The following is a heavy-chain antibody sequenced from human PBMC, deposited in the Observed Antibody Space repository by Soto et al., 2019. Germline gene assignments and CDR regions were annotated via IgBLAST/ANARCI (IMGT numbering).Heavy chain of an antibody. Sequence: QLQLVESGGGVVQPGRSLRLSCAASASTFSNYIMHWVRQAPGKGREWVAFISYDGSNNNYADFVEGRFTISRDNPKNKRYLQLSSLGPGDTAVYYWAGGDSYYTLGVWGQGTTVTVSS. CDR3: AGGDSYYTLGV. CDR1: ASTFSNYI. J-gene: IGHJ6*02. CDR2: ISYDGSNN. D-gene: IGHD1-26*01. V-gene: IGHV3-30*04.